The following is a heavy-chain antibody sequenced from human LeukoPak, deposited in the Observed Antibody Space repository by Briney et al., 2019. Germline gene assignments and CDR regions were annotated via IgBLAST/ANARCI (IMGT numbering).Heavy chain of an antibody. CDR2: IYPGDSDT. D-gene: IGHD1-26*01. Sequence: PGESLKISCKGSGYSFNSYWIIWVRQMPGKGLERMGIIYPGDSDTRYSPSFQGQGTISADKSISTAYLQWSSLKASDTAMYYCARHTLVGATTSPCDSWGQGTLVTV. CDR1: GYSFNSYW. J-gene: IGHJ4*02. V-gene: IGHV5-51*01. CDR3: ARHTLVGATTSPCDS.